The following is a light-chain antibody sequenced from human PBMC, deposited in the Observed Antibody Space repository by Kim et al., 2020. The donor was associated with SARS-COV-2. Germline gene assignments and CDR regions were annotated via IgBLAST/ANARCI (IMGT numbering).Light chain of an antibody. CDR2: EVT. Sequence: SITISCTGTSSDVGTYDLVSWYQLHPGKAPKFMIYEVTKRPSGVSHRFSGSKSGNTASLTISGLQAEDEADYYCCSYAGSSTFVFGIGTKVTVL. CDR1: SSDVGTYDL. CDR3: CSYAGSSTFV. J-gene: IGLJ1*01. V-gene: IGLV2-23*02.